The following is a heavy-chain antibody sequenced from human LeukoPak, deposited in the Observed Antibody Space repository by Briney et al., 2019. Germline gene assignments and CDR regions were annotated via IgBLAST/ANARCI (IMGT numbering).Heavy chain of an antibody. Sequence: ASVTASCKASGYTFTNYYMHWVRQAPGQGLEWVGVINPDGGSTTYAQKFQGRVTMTWDTSTSTVYMDLSSLRSEDTAVYFCARDRSIVGATPYFDYWGQGTLVTVSS. CDR2: INPDGGST. V-gene: IGHV1-46*01. D-gene: IGHD1-26*01. CDR1: GYTFTNYY. J-gene: IGHJ4*02. CDR3: ARDRSIVGATPYFDY.